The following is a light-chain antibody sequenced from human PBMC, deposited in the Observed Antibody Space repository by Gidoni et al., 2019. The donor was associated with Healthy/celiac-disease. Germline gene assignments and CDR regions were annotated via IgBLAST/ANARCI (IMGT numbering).Light chain of an antibody. CDR2: STN. V-gene: IGLV8-61*01. J-gene: IGLJ2*01. CDR3: VLYMGSGIVV. CDR1: SGSVSTSYY. Sequence: QTVVTQEPSFSVSPGGTVTLTCGLSSGSVSTSYYPSWYQQTPGQAPRTLIYSTNTRSSGVPDRFSGSILGNKAALTITGAQADDEYDYYCVLYMGSGIVVLGGGTKLTVL.